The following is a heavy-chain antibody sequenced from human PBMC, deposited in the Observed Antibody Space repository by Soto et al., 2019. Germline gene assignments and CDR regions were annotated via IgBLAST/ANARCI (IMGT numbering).Heavy chain of an antibody. CDR2: INPSGGTT. Sequence: ASVKVSCKASGYTFTYNFMHWVRQAPGQGLEWMGIINPSGGTTRAAQKFQDRVTMTRDTSTSTVYMELSSLRSEDTAVYYCARGPHIAVDHYKKYYFDYCGQGTLVTVSS. CDR1: GYTFTYNF. CDR3: ARGPHIAVDHYKKYYFDY. D-gene: IGHD2-15*01. J-gene: IGHJ4*02. V-gene: IGHV1-46*01.